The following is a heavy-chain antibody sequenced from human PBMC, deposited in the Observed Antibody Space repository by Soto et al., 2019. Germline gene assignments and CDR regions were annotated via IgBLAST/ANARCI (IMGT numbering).Heavy chain of an antibody. CDR1: GFTFSHYS. CDR2: ISTSSTAT. CDR3: ARESLQFYDSDGLHAS. V-gene: IGHV3-48*02. Sequence: GGSLRLSCAASGFTFSHYSLHWVRQAPGKGLEWISYISTSSTATYYADSVKGRFTVSRDNGNKLLFLQMNRLTNEDTSFFYCARESLQFYDSDGLHASWGPGTLVTVSS. J-gene: IGHJ4*02. D-gene: IGHD3-22*01.